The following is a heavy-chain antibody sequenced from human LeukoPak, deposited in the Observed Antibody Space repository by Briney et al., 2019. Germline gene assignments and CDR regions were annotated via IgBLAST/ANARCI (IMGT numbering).Heavy chain of an antibody. D-gene: IGHD1-14*01. CDR2: IYHSGST. CDR3: ARDRYYYEH. Sequence: SETLSLTCTVSGYSISSGYYWGWIRQPPGKGLEWIGSIYHSGSTYYNPSLKSRVTISVDTSKNQFSLKLSSVTAADTAVYYCARDRYYYEHWGQGTLVTVSS. CDR1: GYSISSGYY. J-gene: IGHJ4*02. V-gene: IGHV4-38-2*02.